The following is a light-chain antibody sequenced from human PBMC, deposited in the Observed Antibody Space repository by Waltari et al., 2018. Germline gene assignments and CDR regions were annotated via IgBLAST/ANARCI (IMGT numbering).Light chain of an antibody. CDR2: GNS. V-gene: IGLV1-40*01. J-gene: IGLJ2*01. CDR1: NPNIGAGYD. Sequence: QSVLTQPPSVSGAPGQRVTISCTGSNPNIGAGYDVHWYQQLPETAPKLLIYGNSNRPSGVPDRFSGSKSGTSASLAITGLQAEDEADYYCQSFDSSLSVVFGGGTKLTVL. CDR3: QSFDSSLSVV.